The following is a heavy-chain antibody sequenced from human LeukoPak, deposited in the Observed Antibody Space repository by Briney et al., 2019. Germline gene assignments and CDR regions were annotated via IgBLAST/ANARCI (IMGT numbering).Heavy chain of an antibody. CDR3: AKDPYDSSGYAYYFDY. CDR1: GFTFSEYA. D-gene: IGHD3-22*01. J-gene: IGHJ4*02. V-gene: IGHV3-23*01. CDR2: ITATSGSI. Sequence: GGSLRLSCTASGFTFSEYAMSWVRQAPGRGLEWVSSITATSGSIYYAESVQGRFTVSRDNSKNTLYLQMNSLRAEDTAMYYCAKDPYDSSGYAYYFDYWGQGTLVTVSS.